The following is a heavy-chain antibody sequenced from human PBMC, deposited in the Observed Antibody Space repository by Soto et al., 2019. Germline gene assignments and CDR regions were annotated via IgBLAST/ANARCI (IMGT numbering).Heavy chain of an antibody. CDR3: ARRRRDGYNFDY. D-gene: IGHD5-12*01. J-gene: IGHJ4*02. Sequence: SETLSLXCTVSGYSMSSYYWSWIRQPPGKGLEWIGYIYSSGSTNYNPSLKSRLTISVDTSKNQFSLKLSSVTAADTAVYYCARRRRDGYNFDYWGQGILVTV. CDR1: GYSMSSYY. V-gene: IGHV4-59*01. CDR2: IYSSGST.